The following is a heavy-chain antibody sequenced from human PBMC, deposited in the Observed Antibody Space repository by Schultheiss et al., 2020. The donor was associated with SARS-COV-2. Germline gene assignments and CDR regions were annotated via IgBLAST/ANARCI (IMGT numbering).Heavy chain of an antibody. CDR1: GFTFSSYW. V-gene: IGHV3-74*01. CDR3: AKPTITMVRGYYFDY. J-gene: IGHJ4*02. Sequence: GGSLRLSCAASGFTFSSYWMHWVRQAPGKGLVWVSRINSDGSSTSYADSVKGRFTISRDNAKNTLYLQMNSLRAEDTAVYYCAKPTITMVRGYYFDYWGQGTLVTVSS. CDR2: INSDGSST. D-gene: IGHD3-10*01.